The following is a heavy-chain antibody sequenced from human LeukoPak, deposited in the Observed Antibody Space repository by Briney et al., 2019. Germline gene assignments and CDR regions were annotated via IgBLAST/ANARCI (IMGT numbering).Heavy chain of an antibody. CDR2: ITNSGGST. J-gene: IGHJ3*02. D-gene: IGHD3-16*01. CDR3: AKKIGGVYAFDI. V-gene: IGHV3-23*01. CDR1: GFTFSSYG. Sequence: GSLRLPCGASGFTFSSYGMNWVRQAPGKGLEWVSGITNSGGSTYYADSVKGRFTISRDNSKNALYLQINSLRAEDTAVYYCAKKIGGVYAFDIWGQGTMVTVSS.